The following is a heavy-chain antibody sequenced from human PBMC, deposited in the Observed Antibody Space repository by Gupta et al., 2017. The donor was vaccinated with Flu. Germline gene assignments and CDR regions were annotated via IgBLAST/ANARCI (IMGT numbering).Heavy chain of an antibody. CDR3: AKDWYEYDSRGGAYFDH. CDR2: VSYDGDIK. J-gene: IGHJ4*02. Sequence: FSKYGMHWVRRAPGKGLEWLAVVSYDGDIKYYADSVKGRFTISRDNSDNTLFLQIRSLRADDTAVYYCAKDWYEYDSRGGAYFDHWGQGTLVTVSS. V-gene: IGHV3-30*18. CDR1: FSKYG. D-gene: IGHD3-22*01.